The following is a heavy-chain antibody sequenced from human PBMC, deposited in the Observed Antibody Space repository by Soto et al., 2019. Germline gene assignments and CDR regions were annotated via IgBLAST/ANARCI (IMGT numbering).Heavy chain of an antibody. CDR2: IYWDDDK. CDR3: AHSLFGMDAAADRTSFDP. D-gene: IGHD6-13*01. CDR1: GFSLSTSGVG. V-gene: IGHV2-5*02. J-gene: IGHJ5*02. Sequence: QITLKESGPTLVKPTQTLTLTCTFSGFSLSTSGVGVGWIRQPPGKAREWLALIYWDDDKRYSPSLKSRLTITTDTSKNQVVLTISHLAPVDTATYYLAHSLFGMDAAADRTSFDPCGQGTLVTVAS.